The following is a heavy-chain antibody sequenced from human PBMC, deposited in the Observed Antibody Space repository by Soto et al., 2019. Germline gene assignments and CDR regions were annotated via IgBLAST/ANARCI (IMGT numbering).Heavy chain of an antibody. J-gene: IGHJ5*02. D-gene: IGHD5-18*01. V-gene: IGHV1-8*01. CDR3: ARGVIQLWYNWFDP. CDR1: GYTFTSYD. CDR2: MNPNSGNT. Sequence: QVQLVQSGAEVKKPGASVKVSCTASGYTFTSYDINWVRQATGQGLEWMGWMNPNSGNTGYAQKFQGRVTMTRNTSISTDYMELSSLRSEDTAVYYCARGVIQLWYNWFDPWGQGTLVTVSS.